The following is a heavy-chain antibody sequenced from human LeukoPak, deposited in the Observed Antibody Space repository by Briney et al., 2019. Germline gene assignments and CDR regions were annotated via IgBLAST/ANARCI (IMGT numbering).Heavy chain of an antibody. CDR1: GFTFDNYV. D-gene: IGHD2-21*01. Sequence: RPGGSLRLSCAASGFTFDNYVMTWVRQAPGKGLEWVSGINWNGDSTTYGDSVKGRFTISRDNSKNTLYLQMNSLRAEDTAVYYCAKKPPYCGGDCYSNYFDYWGQGTLVTVSS. V-gene: IGHV3-20*04. J-gene: IGHJ4*02. CDR2: INWNGDST. CDR3: AKKPPYCGGDCYSNYFDY.